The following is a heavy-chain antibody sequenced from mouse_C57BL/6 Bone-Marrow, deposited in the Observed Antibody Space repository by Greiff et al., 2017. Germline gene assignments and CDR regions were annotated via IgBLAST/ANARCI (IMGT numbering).Heavy chain of an antibody. CDR2: IYPRSGNT. J-gene: IGHJ2*01. V-gene: IGHV1-81*01. CDR3: TREDARGRYFDY. Sequence: QVQLKQSGAELARPGASVKLSCKASGYTFTSYGISWVKQRTGQGLEWIGEIYPRSGNTYYNEKFKGKATLTADKSSSTAYMELRSLTNEDSAVYYCTREDARGRYFDYWGQGTTLTVSS. CDR1: GYTFTSYG. D-gene: IGHD3-1*01.